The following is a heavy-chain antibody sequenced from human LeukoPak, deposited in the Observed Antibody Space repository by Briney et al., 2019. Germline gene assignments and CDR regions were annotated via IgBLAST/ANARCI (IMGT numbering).Heavy chain of an antibody. CDR3: ARRYTTLDY. V-gene: IGHV3-48*01. J-gene: IGHJ4*02. Sequence: PGGSLRLSCAASGFTFSSCSMNWVRQAPGKGLEWVSYISSSGTTIYYADSVKGRFTISRDNAKNSLYLQMNSLRAEDTAVYYCARRYTTLDYWGQGTLVTVPS. D-gene: IGHD3-9*01. CDR2: ISSSGTTI. CDR1: GFTFSSCS.